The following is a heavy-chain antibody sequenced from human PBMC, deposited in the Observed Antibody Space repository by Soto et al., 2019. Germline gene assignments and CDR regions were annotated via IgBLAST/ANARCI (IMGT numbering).Heavy chain of an antibody. CDR2: IYYSGST. CDR3: ARIRTFYGSGTYYPNFDY. D-gene: IGHD3-10*01. CDR1: GGSISSYY. J-gene: IGHJ4*02. Sequence: SETLSLTCTVSGGSISSYYWTWIRQPPGTGLEWIGCIYYSGSTNYNPSLKSRVTISVDTSKNQFSLKLSSVTAADTAVYYCARIRTFYGSGTYYPNFDYWGQGALVTVSS. V-gene: IGHV4-59*01.